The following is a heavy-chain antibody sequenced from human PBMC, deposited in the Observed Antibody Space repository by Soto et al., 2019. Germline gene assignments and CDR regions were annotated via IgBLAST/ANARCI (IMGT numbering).Heavy chain of an antibody. CDR2: INAGNGNT. CDR3: ARSPGYYYGSGQKNPTLYNWFDP. D-gene: IGHD3-10*01. CDR1: GYTFTSYA. J-gene: IGHJ5*02. V-gene: IGHV1-3*01. Sequence: EASVKVSCKASGYTFTSYAMHWVRQAPGQRLEWMGWINAGNGNTKYSQKFQGRVTITRDTSASTAYMELSSLRSEDTAVYYCARSPGYYYGSGQKNPTLYNWFDPWGQGTLVTVSS.